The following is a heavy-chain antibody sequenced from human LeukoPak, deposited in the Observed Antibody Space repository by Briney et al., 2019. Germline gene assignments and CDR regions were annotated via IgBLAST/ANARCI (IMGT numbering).Heavy chain of an antibody. CDR3: ARAFVEYYDSSGYYY. CDR2: INHSGST. J-gene: IGHJ4*02. V-gene: IGHV4-34*01. D-gene: IGHD3-22*01. CDR1: GGSFSGYY. Sequence: SETLSLXCAVYGGSFSGYYWSWIRQPPGKGLEWIGEINHSGSTNYNPSLKSRVTISVDTSKNQFSLKLSSVTAADTAVYYCARAFVEYYDSSGYYYWGQGTLVTVSS.